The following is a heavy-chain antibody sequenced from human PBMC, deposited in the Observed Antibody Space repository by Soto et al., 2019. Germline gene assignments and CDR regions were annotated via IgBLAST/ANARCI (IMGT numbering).Heavy chain of an antibody. CDR1: GFTFDDYA. D-gene: IGHD2-15*01. V-gene: IGHV3-9*01. J-gene: IGHJ4*02. CDR3: AKDYGYCSGGSCYYFDY. CDR2: ISWNSGSI. Sequence: EVQLVESGGGLVQPGRSRRLSCAASGFTFDDYAMHWVRQAPGKGLEWVSGISWNSGSIGYADSVKGRFTISRDNAKNSLYLQMNSLRAEDTALYYCAKDYGYCSGGSCYYFDYWGQGTLVTVSS.